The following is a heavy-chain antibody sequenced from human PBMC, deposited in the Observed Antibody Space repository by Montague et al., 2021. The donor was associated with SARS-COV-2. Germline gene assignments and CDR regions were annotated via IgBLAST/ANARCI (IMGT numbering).Heavy chain of an antibody. V-gene: IGHV4-4*07. D-gene: IGHD3-10*01. CDR3: ARDRFDFGAGRQGTIDF. J-gene: IGHJ4*02. CDR1: GDSITNHY. CDR2: MHFTGKT. Sequence: SETLSLTCSVSGDSITNHYWSWIRQPAGKGLEWTGRMHFTGKTNFSPFLSSRLTMSADTSKNQFSLKLTSVTAADTAIYFCARDRFDFGAGRQGTIDFWGQGTLATGSS.